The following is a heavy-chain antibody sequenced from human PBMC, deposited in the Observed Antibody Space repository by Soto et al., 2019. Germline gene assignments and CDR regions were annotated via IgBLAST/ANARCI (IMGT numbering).Heavy chain of an antibody. D-gene: IGHD3-16*02. CDR2: IGFDGTNI. CDR1: GFDFKTYG. Sequence: QGQLVESGGGVVQPGRSLRLSCVASGFDFKTYGMHWVRQAPGKGLEWVAVIGFDGTNIHYSDSVRGRFSISRDNSENTVSLQMNSLRADDTGLYYCAISTGGFGGLFVVPSDYWGQGTLVTVSS. V-gene: IGHV3-33*01. CDR3: AISTGGFGGLFVVPSDY. J-gene: IGHJ4*02.